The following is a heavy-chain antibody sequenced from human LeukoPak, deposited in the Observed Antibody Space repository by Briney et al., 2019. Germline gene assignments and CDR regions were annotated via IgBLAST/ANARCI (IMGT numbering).Heavy chain of an antibody. D-gene: IGHD5-18*01. Sequence: ASVKVSCKVSGYTFTGYYMHWVRQAPGQGLEWMGWINPNSGGTNYAQKFQGRVTMTRDTSISTAYMDLSRLRSDDTAVYYCARGRKYSYGYRVNELGSGYFDNWGQGTLVTVSS. CDR2: INPNSGGT. V-gene: IGHV1-2*02. CDR1: GYTFTGYY. J-gene: IGHJ4*02. CDR3: ARGRKYSYGYRVNELGSGYFDN.